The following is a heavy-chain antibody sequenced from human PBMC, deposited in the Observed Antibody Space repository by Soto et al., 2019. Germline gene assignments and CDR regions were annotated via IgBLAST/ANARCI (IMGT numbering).Heavy chain of an antibody. CDR1: GFTFDDYW. J-gene: IGHJ4*02. V-gene: IGHV3-74*01. CDR3: ARGGDPDY. D-gene: IGHD2-21*02. CDR2: LQTDGSHP. Sequence: EVHLVASGGGLVQPGGSLRLSCVASGFTFDDYWMHRVRQAPGEGLMWVSRLQTDGSHPDYAAAVKGRFTISRDNAKNTLYLQMNNLRVEDTAVYYCARGGDPDYWGQGTLVTVSS.